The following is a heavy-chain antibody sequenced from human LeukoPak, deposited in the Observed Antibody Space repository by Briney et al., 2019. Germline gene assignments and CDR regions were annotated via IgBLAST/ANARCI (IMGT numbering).Heavy chain of an antibody. Sequence: GGSLRLSCAASGFTFSSYWMSWVRQAPGKGLEWVANIKQDGSEKYYVDSVKGRFTISRDNAKNSLYLQMNSLRAEDTAVYYCARDPTSYYYDSSGYYYGYWGQGTLVTVSS. CDR1: GFTFSSYW. V-gene: IGHV3-7*01. J-gene: IGHJ4*02. D-gene: IGHD3-22*01. CDR2: IKQDGSEK. CDR3: ARDPTSYYYDSSGYYYGY.